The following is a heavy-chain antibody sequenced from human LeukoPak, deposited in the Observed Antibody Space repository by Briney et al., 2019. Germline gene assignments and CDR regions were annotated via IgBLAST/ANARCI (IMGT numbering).Heavy chain of an antibody. V-gene: IGHV3-74*01. Sequence: GGSLRLSCAASGFTFSRFWMHWVRQAPGKGLVWVSRINSDGSRTGYADSVKGRFTISRDNAKNTVYLQMNSLRVEDTAVYYCVRDVEVAGIDYWGQGTLVTVSS. J-gene: IGHJ4*02. CDR2: INSDGSRT. CDR3: VRDVEVAGIDY. D-gene: IGHD6-13*01. CDR1: GFTFSRFW.